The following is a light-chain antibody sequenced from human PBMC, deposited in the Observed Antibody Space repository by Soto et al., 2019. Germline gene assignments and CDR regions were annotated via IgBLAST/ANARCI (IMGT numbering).Light chain of an antibody. J-gene: IGKJ5*01. Sequence: EVVFTQSPVTLALSPGEGATLSFRASQSFRGLLAWYQQKPGQAPRLLIYDAYNRATGIPPRFSGSGSGTDFTLTISSLEPEDSAVYYCQQRHMWPITFGQGTRLEIK. CDR1: QSFRGL. CDR3: QQRHMWPIT. CDR2: DAY. V-gene: IGKV3-11*01.